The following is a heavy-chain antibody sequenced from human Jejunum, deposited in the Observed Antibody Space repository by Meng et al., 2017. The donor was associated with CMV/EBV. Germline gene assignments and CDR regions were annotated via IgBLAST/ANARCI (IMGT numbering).Heavy chain of an antibody. J-gene: IGHJ4*02. V-gene: IGHV3-74*03. D-gene: IGHD3-16*01. Sequence: VQLVGWGGGLVKPGGSLRLSCAASGFTFRTYWMHWVRQAPGKGLVWVSRINSAGSITTYADSVKGRFTISRDNAKDTLYLQMNGLRADDTAIYFCARGMGDYWGQGSLVTVSS. CDR1: GFTFRTYW. CDR3: ARGMGDY. CDR2: INSAGSIT.